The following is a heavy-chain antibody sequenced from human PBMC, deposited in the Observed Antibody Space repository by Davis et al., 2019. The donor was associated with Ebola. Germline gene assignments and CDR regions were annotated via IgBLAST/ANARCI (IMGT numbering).Heavy chain of an antibody. Sequence: PGGSLRLSCAASGFTFGSYAMHWVRQAPGKGLEWVAVISYDGSNKYYADSVKGRFTISRDNSKNTLYLQMNSLRAEDTAVYYCARMGIAVAGTFDYWGQGTLVTVSS. J-gene: IGHJ4*02. CDR2: ISYDGSNK. V-gene: IGHV3-30-3*01. CDR1: GFTFGSYA. D-gene: IGHD6-19*01. CDR3: ARMGIAVAGTFDY.